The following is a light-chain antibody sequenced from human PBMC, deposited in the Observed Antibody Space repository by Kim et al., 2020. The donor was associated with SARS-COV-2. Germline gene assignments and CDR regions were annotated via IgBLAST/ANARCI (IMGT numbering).Light chain of an antibody. CDR2: GAS. Sequence: EIVMTQSLATLSVSPGERATVSCRASQSVNSKLAWYQQKPGQALRLLIYGASTRATDIPARFSGSESGTEFTLTISSLQSEDFALYYCHQYNNWPPTFGQGTKVDIK. CDR1: QSVNSK. CDR3: HQYNNWPPT. V-gene: IGKV3-15*01. J-gene: IGKJ1*01.